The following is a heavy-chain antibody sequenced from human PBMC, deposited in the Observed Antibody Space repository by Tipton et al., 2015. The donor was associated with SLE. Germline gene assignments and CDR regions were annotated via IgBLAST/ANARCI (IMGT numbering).Heavy chain of an antibody. CDR3: ARATASFY. Sequence: RSLRLSCAASGFAFSSSWMNWFRQAPGKGLEWVGFVRSKRYGGTTEYAASVRGRFTISRDDSKRIAYLQMNSLKTEDTALYYCARATASFYWGQGTLVTVSS. D-gene: IGHD5-12*01. J-gene: IGHJ4*02. V-gene: IGHV3-49*03. CDR1: GFAFSSSW. CDR2: VRSKRYGGTT.